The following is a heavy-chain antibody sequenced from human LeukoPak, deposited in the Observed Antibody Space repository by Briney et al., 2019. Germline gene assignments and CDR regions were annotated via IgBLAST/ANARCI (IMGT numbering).Heavy chain of an antibody. D-gene: IGHD5-12*01. CDR3: ASHGSSGPEPLT. Sequence: SETLSLTCTVSGGSISSYYWSWIRRPPGKGLEWIGYIYYTGSTSYNPSLKSRVTISLDTSKSQFSLRLTSVTAADTTVYYCASHGSSGPEPLTWGQGTLVTVSS. CDR1: GGSISSYY. CDR2: IYYTGST. V-gene: IGHV4-59*08. J-gene: IGHJ4*02.